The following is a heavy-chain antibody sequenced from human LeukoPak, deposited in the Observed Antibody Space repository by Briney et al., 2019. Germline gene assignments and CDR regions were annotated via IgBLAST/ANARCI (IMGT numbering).Heavy chain of an antibody. J-gene: IGHJ4*02. CDR3: ARIFGRGSGWDY. CDR1: GFTFSSYA. Sequence: GGSLRLSCAASGFTFSSYAMHWVRQAPGKGLEYVSAISSNGGSTYYANSVKGRFTISRDNSENTLYLQMGSLRAEDMAVYYCARIFGRGSGWDYWGQGTLVTVSS. D-gene: IGHD6-19*01. CDR2: ISSNGGST. V-gene: IGHV3-64*01.